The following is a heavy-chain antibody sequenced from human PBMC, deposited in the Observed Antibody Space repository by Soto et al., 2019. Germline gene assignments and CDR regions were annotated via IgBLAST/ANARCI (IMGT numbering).Heavy chain of an antibody. D-gene: IGHD1-26*01. J-gene: IGHJ4*02. V-gene: IGHV3-23*01. Sequence: EVQLLESGGGLVQPGGSLRLSCAASGFTFSRYAMTWVRQAPGKGLEWVSGIIGSGDRTFYTDSVKGRFTISRDNSRATLYLQMNSLRVDDTAVYYCAKPVGVTQRFDSWGQGALVTVSS. CDR2: IIGSGDRT. CDR3: AKPVGVTQRFDS. CDR1: GFTFSRYA.